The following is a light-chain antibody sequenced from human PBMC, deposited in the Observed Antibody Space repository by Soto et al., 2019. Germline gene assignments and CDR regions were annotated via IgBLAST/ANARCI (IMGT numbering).Light chain of an antibody. CDR3: KTWANVPDWV. CDR1: SGHSTYA. J-gene: IGLJ3*02. V-gene: IGLV4-69*01. Sequence: QSVLTQSPSASASLGASVKLTCTLSSGHSTYAIAWHQQQPEKGPRYLMKLDSDGSHSKGDGIPDRFSGSSSGAERYLTISSLQSEDEDDYYCKTWANVPDWVFGGGTKLTVL. CDR2: LDSDGSH.